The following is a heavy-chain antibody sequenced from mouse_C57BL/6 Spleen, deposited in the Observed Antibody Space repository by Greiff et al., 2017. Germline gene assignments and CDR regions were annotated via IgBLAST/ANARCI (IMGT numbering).Heavy chain of an antibody. J-gene: IGHJ4*01. Sequence: VQLQQPGAELVMPGASVKLSCKASGYTFTSYWMHWVKQRPGQGLEWIGEIDPSDSYTNYNQKFKGKSTLTVDKSSSTAYMQLSSLTSEDSAVYYCARSINYDAMDYWGQGTSVTVSS. CDR3: ARSINYDAMDY. CDR1: GYTFTSYW. V-gene: IGHV1-69*01. CDR2: IDPSDSYT.